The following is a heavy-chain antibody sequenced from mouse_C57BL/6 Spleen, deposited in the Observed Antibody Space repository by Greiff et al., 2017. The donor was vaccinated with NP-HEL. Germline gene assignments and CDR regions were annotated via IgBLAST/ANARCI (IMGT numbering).Heavy chain of an antibody. D-gene: IGHD1-1*01. V-gene: IGHV1-26*01. CDR1: GYTFTDYY. J-gene: IGHJ1*03. CDR2: INPNNGGT. Sequence: EVQLQQSGPELVKPGASVKISCKASGYTFTDYYMNWVKQSHGKSLEWIGDINPNNGGTSYNQKFKGKATLTVDKSSSTAYMELRSLTSEDSAVYYCARATYYYGRDWYFDVWGTGTTVTVSS. CDR3: ARATYYYGRDWYFDV.